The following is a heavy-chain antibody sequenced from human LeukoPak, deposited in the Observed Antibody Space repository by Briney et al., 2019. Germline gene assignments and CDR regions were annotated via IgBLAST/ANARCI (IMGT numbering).Heavy chain of an antibody. D-gene: IGHD3-16*01. CDR2: IKEDGSEK. Sequence: GSLRLSCAASGFTFSSYEMNWVRQAPGKGLGCVANIKEDGSEKYYVDSVKGRFTISRDNAKNSLYLQMNSLRAEDTAVYYCARQGDDYWGHGTLVTVSS. J-gene: IGHJ4*01. CDR3: ARQGDDY. V-gene: IGHV3-7*01. CDR1: GFTFSSYE.